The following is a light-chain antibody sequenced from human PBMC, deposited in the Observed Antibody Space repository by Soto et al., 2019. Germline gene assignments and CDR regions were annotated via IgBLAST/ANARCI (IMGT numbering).Light chain of an antibody. CDR3: QQYNNWPPST. J-gene: IGKJ2*01. CDR1: QSVSSN. Sequence: EIVMTQSPATLSVSPGERATLSCRASQSVSSNSAWYQQKPGQAPRLLIYGASTRATGIPARFSGSGSGTEFTLTLGSLQSEDFAVYYCQQYNNWPPSTFGQGTKLEIK. CDR2: GAS. V-gene: IGKV3-15*01.